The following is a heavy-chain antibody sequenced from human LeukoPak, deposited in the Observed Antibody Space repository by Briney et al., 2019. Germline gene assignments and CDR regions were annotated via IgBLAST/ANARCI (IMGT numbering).Heavy chain of an antibody. D-gene: IGHD6-6*01. J-gene: IGHJ4*02. Sequence: SETLSLTCTVSGGSISSSSYHGGWIRQPPGKGLEWIGTIYYTGTTYNNPSLKSRVTISVDTSKNQFSLTLNSVTAADTAVYYCAIYSNSAAGYWGQGALVTVSS. V-gene: IGHV4-39*01. CDR3: AIYSNSAAGY. CDR2: IYYTGTT. CDR1: GGSISSSSYH.